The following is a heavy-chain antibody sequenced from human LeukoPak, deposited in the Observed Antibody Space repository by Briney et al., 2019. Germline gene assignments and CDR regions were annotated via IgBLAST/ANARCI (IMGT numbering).Heavy chain of an antibody. CDR1: GFTLSGYS. CDR2: ITITGTI. Sequence: KPGGSLRLSCAASGFTLSGYSVNWVRQAPGKGLEWVSHITITGTIYYADSVKGRFTVSRDNAKNSLYLQMNSLRAEGTAVYYCSTAKFDYWGQGTLVTVSS. CDR3: STAKFDY. J-gene: IGHJ4*02. V-gene: IGHV3-69-1*01.